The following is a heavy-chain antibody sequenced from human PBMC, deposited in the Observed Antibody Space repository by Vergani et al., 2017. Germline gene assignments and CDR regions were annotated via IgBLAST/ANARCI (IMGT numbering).Heavy chain of an antibody. V-gene: IGHV3-48*03. CDR1: GFTFSSYE. Sequence: EVQLVESGGGLVQPGGSLRLSCAASGFTFSSYEMNWVRQAPGKGLEWVSYISSSGSTIYYADSVKGRVTISRDNAKNSLYLQMNSLRAEDTAVYYCARDHHDYRKALDYGGQGTLVTVAS. D-gene: IGHD4-11*01. CDR3: ARDHHDYRKALDY. J-gene: IGHJ4*02. CDR2: ISSSGSTI.